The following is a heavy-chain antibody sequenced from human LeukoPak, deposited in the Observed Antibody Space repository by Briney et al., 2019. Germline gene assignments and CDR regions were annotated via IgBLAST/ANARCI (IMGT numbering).Heavy chain of an antibody. Sequence: GGSLRLSRTTSGFTFGDYAMSWVRQAPGKGLEWVGFIRSKAYGATTEYAASVKGRFTISRDDSKSIAYLQMNSLKTEDTAVYYCSRVLAETLAFDYWGQGTLITVSS. CDR1: GFTFGDYA. V-gene: IGHV3-49*04. CDR2: IRSKAYGATT. D-gene: IGHD3-3*02. CDR3: SRVLAETLAFDY. J-gene: IGHJ4*02.